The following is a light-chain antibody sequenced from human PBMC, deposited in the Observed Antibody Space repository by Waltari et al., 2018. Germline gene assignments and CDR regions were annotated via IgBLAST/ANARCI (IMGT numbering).Light chain of an antibody. CDR1: QHIYNY. J-gene: IGKJ2*02. V-gene: IGKV1-33*01. Sequence: DIQMTQSPSSLSASVGNSVTITCQASQHIYNYLNCYQQKPGKAPKLLIYAVSNFQTGVPSRFSGGGSGTDFTFVISNLQPEDIATYYCQQYEGLPRTFGQGTKLEMK. CDR2: AVS. CDR3: QQYEGLPRT.